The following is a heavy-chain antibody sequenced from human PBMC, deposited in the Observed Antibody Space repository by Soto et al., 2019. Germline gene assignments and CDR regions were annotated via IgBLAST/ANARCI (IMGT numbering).Heavy chain of an antibody. J-gene: IGHJ4*02. CDR1: GGSISRYY. CDR2: IFHSGST. CDR3: ARVRGYASGWRYFDY. D-gene: IGHD5-18*01. Sequence: PSETLSLTCNVSGGSISRYYWSWIRQPPGEGLQWIGYIFHSGSTSYNPSLRSRVTISVDTSKNQFSLKVNSVTAADTAVYYCARVRGYASGWRYFDYWGQGTLVTVSS. V-gene: IGHV4-59*01.